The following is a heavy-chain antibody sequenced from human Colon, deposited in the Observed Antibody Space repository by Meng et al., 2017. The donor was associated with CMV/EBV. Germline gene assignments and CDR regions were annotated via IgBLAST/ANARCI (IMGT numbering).Heavy chain of an antibody. V-gene: IGHV1-46*01. D-gene: IGHD2-15*01. CDR2: IKPSGGST. J-gene: IGHJ4*02. CDR1: GFTFSTQY. Sequence: QEQLVQSGTGVKKPGASVKVSCKASGFTFSTQYIHWVRQAPGQGLEWLGIIKPSGGSTGYAQKFQGRVTMTRDTSTSTVYMELSSLRSEDTAMYYCTRDIVLWGQGTLVTVSS. CDR3: TRDIVL.